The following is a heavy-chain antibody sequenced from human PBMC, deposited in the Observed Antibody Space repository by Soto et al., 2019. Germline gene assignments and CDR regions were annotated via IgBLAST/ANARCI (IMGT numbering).Heavy chain of an antibody. CDR3: ARDLLRFLEGTYYYYGMDV. D-gene: IGHD3-3*01. V-gene: IGHV3-33*01. Sequence: GGSLRLSCAASGFTFSSYGMHWVRQAPGKGLEWVTVIWYDGSNKYYADSVKGRFTISRDNSKNTLYLQMNSLRAEDTAVYYCARDLLRFLEGTYYYYGMDVWGQGTTVTVSS. CDR1: GFTFSSYG. CDR2: IWYDGSNK. J-gene: IGHJ6*02.